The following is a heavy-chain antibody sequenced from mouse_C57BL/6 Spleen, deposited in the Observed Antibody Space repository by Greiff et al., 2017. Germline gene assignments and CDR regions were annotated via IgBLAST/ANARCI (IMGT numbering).Heavy chain of an antibody. J-gene: IGHJ3*01. V-gene: IGHV1-69*01. CDR1: GYTFTSYW. D-gene: IGHD2-1*01. CDR3: ASGELRFAY. CDR2: IDPSDSYT. Sequence: VQLQQPGAELVMPGASVKLSCKASGYTFTSYWMHWVKQRPGQGLEWIGEIDPSDSYTNYNQKFKGKSTLTVDKSSSTAYMQLSSLTSEDSAVYYCASGELRFAYWGQGTLVTVSA.